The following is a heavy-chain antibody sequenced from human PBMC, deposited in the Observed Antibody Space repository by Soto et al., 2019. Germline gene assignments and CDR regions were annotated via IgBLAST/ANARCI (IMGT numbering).Heavy chain of an antibody. CDR3: ARAPPAAMLRWFDP. CDR2: INHSGST. CDR1: GGSFSGYY. V-gene: IGHV4-34*01. J-gene: IGHJ5*02. D-gene: IGHD2-2*01. Sequence: SETLSLTCAVYGGSFSGYYWSWIRQPPGKGLEWIGEINHSGSTNYNPSLKSRVTISVDTSKNQFSLKLSSVTAADTAVYYCARAPPAAMLRWFDPWGQGTLVTVSS.